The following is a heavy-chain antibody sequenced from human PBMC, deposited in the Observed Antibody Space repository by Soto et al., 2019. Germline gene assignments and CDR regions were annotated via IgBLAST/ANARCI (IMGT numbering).Heavy chain of an antibody. D-gene: IGHD1-1*01. Sequence: QVQLVESGGGVVQPGRSLRVSCAASGFIFSSYGMHWVRQAPGKGLEWLAVIWYDGSNKYHADSVKGRFTISRDNSKNTVHLQMNSLRAEDTAVYYCARDRGGGYFYGMDVWGQGTMVTVSS. CDR2: IWYDGSNK. V-gene: IGHV3-33*01. J-gene: IGHJ6*02. CDR1: GFIFSSYG. CDR3: ARDRGGGYFYGMDV.